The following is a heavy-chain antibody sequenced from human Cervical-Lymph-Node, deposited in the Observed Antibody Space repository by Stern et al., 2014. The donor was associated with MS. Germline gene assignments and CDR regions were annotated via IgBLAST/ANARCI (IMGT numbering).Heavy chain of an antibody. CDR1: GFTFDDYV. V-gene: IGHV3-9*01. CDR3: AKDDSMSSALRGVDV. CDR2: FSWKTGGI. Sequence: QLVESGGGLVQPGGSLRLSCAASGFTFDDYVMHWVRQAPGKGLGRVSGFSWKTGGINYADSVKGRFTISRDVAKNSLYLEMNSLRSEDTALYYGAKDDSMSSALRGVDVWGRGTTVTVSS. J-gene: IGHJ6*02. D-gene: IGHD2-21*01.